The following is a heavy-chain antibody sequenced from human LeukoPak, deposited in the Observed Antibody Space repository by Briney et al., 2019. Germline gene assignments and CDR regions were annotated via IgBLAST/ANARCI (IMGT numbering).Heavy chain of an antibody. CDR3: AKGSNYDTYYYMDV. V-gene: IGHV3-9*03. CDR1: GFTFDDYA. J-gene: IGHJ6*03. CDR2: ISWNSGSI. Sequence: PGGSLRLSCAASGFTFDDYAMHWVRQAPGKGLEWVSGISWNSGSIGYADSVKGRFTISRDNAKNSLYLQMNSLRAEDMALYYCAKGSNYDTYYYMDVWGKGTTVTVSS. D-gene: IGHD4-11*01.